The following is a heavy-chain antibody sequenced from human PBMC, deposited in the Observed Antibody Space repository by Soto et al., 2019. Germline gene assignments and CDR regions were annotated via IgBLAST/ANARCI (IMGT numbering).Heavy chain of an antibody. CDR3: ASHATVTTRGAY. D-gene: IGHD4-4*01. CDR1: GFTFSSYS. J-gene: IGHJ4*02. V-gene: IGHV3-21*01. Sequence: EVQLVESGGGLVKPGGSLRLSCAASGFTFSSYSMNWVRQAPGKGLEWVSSISSSSSYIYYADSVKGRFTISRDNAKNSLYLQMNSLRAEDTAVYYCASHATVTTRGAYWGQGILVTVSS. CDR2: ISSSSSYI.